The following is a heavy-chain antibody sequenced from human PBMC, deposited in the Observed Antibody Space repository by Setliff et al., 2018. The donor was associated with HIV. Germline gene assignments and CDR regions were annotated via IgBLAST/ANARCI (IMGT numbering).Heavy chain of an antibody. V-gene: IGHV4-39*01. CDR3: ARQLGVTTVTKRYFDL. J-gene: IGHJ2*01. CDR1: GGDYY. D-gene: IGHD4-17*01. Sequence: PETLSLTCTVSGGDYYWGWIRQPPGEGLEWIASINYSGNTYYNPSLKSRVTISVDTSKNQFSLRLSSVTAADTAVYYCARQLGVTTVTKRYFDLWGRGTLVTVSS. CDR2: INYSGNT.